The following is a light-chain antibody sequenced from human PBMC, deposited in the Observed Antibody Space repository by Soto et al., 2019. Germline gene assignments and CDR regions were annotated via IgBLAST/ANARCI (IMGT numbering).Light chain of an antibody. CDR3: MQGTHWPIT. CDR2: KVS. Sequence: DVVMTQSPLSLPVTLGQPASISCRSNQSLVHSDGIAYFSWFQQRPGRSSRCLIYKVSNRDSGVPDRFSGSGSGTDFALKISRVEAEDVGVYYCMQGTHWPITFGQGTRLEIK. CDR1: QSLVHSDGIAY. J-gene: IGKJ5*01. V-gene: IGKV2-30*02.